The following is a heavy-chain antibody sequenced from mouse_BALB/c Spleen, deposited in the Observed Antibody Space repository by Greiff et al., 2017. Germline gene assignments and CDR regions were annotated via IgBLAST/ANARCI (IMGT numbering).Heavy chain of an antibody. D-gene: IGHD2-14*01. J-gene: IGHJ3*01. V-gene: IGHV14-3*02. CDR2: IDPANGNT. Sequence: VQLQQSGAELVKPGASVKLSCTASGFNIKDTYMHWVKQRPEQGLEWIGRIDPANGNTKYDPKFQGKATITAHTSSNTAYLQLSSLTSEDTAVYYCARPYYRYDGAWFAYWGQGTLVTVSA. CDR1: GFNIKDTY. CDR3: ARPYYRYDGAWFAY.